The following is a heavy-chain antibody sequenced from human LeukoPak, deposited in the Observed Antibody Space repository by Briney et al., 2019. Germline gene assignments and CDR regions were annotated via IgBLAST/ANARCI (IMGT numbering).Heavy chain of an antibody. Sequence: SETLSLTCTVSGGSISSSSYYWGWIRQPPGKGLEWIGNIYYSGSTNYNPSLKSRVTISVDTSKNQFSLKLSSVTAADTAVYYCARGPDYYGSGSYPNWFDPWGQGTLVTVSS. CDR2: IYYSGST. CDR3: ARGPDYYGSGSYPNWFDP. CDR1: GGSISSSSYY. J-gene: IGHJ5*02. V-gene: IGHV4-39*07. D-gene: IGHD3-10*01.